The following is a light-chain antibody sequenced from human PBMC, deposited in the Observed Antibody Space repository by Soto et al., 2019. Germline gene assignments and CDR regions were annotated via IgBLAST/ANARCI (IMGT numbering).Light chain of an antibody. Sequence: QSALTQPASVSGSPGQSITISCTGTSSDVGGYNYVSWYQQHPGKAPKLMIYDVSNRPSGVSNRFSGSKSGNTASLTISGFQAEYEADYYCSSYTSSSTLEVFGGGTKLTVL. CDR1: SSDVGGYNY. CDR2: DVS. V-gene: IGLV2-14*01. J-gene: IGLJ2*01. CDR3: SSYTSSSTLEV.